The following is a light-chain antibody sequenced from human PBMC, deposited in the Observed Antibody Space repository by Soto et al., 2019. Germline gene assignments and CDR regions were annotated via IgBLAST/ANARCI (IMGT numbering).Light chain of an antibody. J-gene: IGKJ3*01. CDR2: AAS. CDR1: HDIKKW. V-gene: IGKV1-12*01. CDR3: HQASSFPYT. Sequence: DIQMTQSPSSVSASVGDTINITCRASHDIKKWLAWYQQKPGKAPKVLIYAASNLESGVSPRFSGSGAGTDFSLTISSLQTEDFATYFCHQASSFPYTFGPGTKVDIK.